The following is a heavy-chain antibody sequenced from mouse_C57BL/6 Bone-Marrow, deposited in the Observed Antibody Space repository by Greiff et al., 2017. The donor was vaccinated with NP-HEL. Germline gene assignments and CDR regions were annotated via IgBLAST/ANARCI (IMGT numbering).Heavy chain of an antibody. CDR3: ARWPPFDY. V-gene: IGHV1-42*01. CDR1: GYSFTGYY. Sequence: VQLKQSGPELVKPGASVKISCKASGYSFTGYYMNWVKQSPEKSLEWIGEINPSTGGTTYNQKFKAKATLTVDKSSSTAYMQLKSLTSEDSAVYYCARWPPFDYWGQGTTLTVSS. CDR2: INPSTGGT. J-gene: IGHJ2*01.